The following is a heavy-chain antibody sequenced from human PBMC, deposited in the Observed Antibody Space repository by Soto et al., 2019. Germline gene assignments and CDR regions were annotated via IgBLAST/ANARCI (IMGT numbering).Heavy chain of an antibody. CDR1: GGSISSSSYY. V-gene: IGHV4-39*01. CDR2: IYYSGST. Sequence: PSETLSLTCTVSGGSISSSSYYWGWIRQPPGKGLEWIGSIYYSGSTYYNPSLKSRVTISVDTSKNQFSLKLSSVTAADTAVYYCARHPAQQSIAARRWFDPWGQGTLVTVSS. CDR3: ARHPAQQSIAARRWFDP. J-gene: IGHJ5*02. D-gene: IGHD6-6*01.